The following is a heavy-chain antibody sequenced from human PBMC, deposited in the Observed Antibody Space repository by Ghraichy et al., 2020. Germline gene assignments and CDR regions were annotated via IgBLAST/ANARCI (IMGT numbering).Heavy chain of an antibody. V-gene: IGHV4-39*01. CDR3: ASLSSCNLYYDARGCRTPFDY. CDR1: GGSTNSNSHY. Sequence: SETLSLTCSVSGGSTNSNSHYWGWLGQAPGKGLEWIGNIDRNGATYADPSDKSRVALSIDTSKNQFFLRLSSVTAADTAVYYCASLSSCNLYYDARGCRTPFDYWGQGLLIAVSS. CDR2: IDRNGAT. D-gene: IGHD3-16*01. J-gene: IGHJ4*02.